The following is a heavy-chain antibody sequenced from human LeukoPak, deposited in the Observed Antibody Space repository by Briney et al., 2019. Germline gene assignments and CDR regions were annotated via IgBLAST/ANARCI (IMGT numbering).Heavy chain of an antibody. CDR3: ARVEDYDILTGFDY. D-gene: IGHD3-9*01. Sequence: PGGSLRLSCAASGFTFDDYGMSWVRQAPGKGLEWVANIKQDGREKYYVDSVKGRFIISRDNAKNSLYLQMNSLRAEDTAVYHCARVEDYDILTGFDYWGQGTLVTVSS. J-gene: IGHJ4*02. CDR2: IKQDGREK. CDR1: GFTFDDYG. V-gene: IGHV3-7*01.